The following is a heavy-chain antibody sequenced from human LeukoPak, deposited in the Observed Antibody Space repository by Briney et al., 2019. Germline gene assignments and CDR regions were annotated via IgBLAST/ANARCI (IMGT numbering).Heavy chain of an antibody. CDR1: GFTFDDYG. Sequence: GGSLRLSCAASGFTFDDYGMSWVRQAPGKGLEWVSGINWNGGSTGYADSVKGRFTISRDNAKNSLYLQMNSLRAEDTALYYCARKINIVAMGVFDYWGQGTLVTVSS. J-gene: IGHJ4*02. D-gene: IGHD5-12*01. CDR2: INWNGGST. CDR3: ARKINIVAMGVFDY. V-gene: IGHV3-20*04.